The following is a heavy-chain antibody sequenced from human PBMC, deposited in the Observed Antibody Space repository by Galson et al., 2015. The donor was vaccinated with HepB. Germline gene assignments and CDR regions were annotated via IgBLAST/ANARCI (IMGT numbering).Heavy chain of an antibody. J-gene: IGHJ4*02. CDR2: IIPILGIA. Sequence: SVKVSCKSSLGTFSSYTISWVRQAPGQGLGWMGRIIPILGIANYAQKFQARVTITADKSTSTAYMELSSVTAADTAVYYCARVGGVETAMVRDYWGQGTLVTVSS. CDR3: ARVGGVETAMVRDY. V-gene: IGHV1-69*02. CDR1: LGTFSSYT. D-gene: IGHD5-18*01.